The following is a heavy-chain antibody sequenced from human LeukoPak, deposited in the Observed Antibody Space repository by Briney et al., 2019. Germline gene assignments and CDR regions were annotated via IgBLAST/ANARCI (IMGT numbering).Heavy chain of an antibody. V-gene: IGHV1-18*01. CDR2: ISAYNGNT. CDR3: ARAPVTSCRGAFCYPFDY. CDR1: GYTFTSYA. D-gene: IGHD2-15*01. Sequence: ASVKVSCKASGYTFTSYAISWVRQAPGQGLEWMGWISAYNGNTHYAQKVQDRVTMTTDTSTSTAYMELRSLRSDDTAVYYCARAPVTSCRGAFCYPFDYWGPGILVTVSS. J-gene: IGHJ4*02.